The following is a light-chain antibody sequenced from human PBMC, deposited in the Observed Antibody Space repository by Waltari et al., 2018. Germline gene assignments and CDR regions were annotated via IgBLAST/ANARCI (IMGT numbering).Light chain of an antibody. CDR1: QSVSSN. Sequence: EIVMTQSPATLSVSPGERATLSCRASQSVSSNLAWYQQKPGQAPRLLIYGASTRATGIPARVSGRGSGTEFTLTISSLQSEDFAVYYCQQYNNWPRGTFGQGTRLEIK. CDR2: GAS. V-gene: IGKV3-15*01. CDR3: QQYNNWPRGT. J-gene: IGKJ5*01.